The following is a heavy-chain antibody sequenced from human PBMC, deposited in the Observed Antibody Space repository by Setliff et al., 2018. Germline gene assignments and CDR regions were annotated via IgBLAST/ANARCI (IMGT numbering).Heavy chain of an antibody. CDR3: AKDSGWFLPFDS. D-gene: IGHD6-19*01. J-gene: IGHJ4*02. Sequence: GGSLRLSCAASGFTFINYNMHWVRQAPGKGLEWVATIWADEVNMYYADSVNGRFTISRDNSKNTLYLQMNSLRAEDTAVYYCAKDSGWFLPFDSWGQGTLVTVSS. CDR1: GFTFINYN. CDR2: IWADEVNM. V-gene: IGHV3-33*06.